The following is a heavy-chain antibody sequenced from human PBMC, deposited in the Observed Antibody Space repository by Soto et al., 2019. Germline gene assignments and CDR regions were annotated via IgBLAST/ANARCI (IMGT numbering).Heavy chain of an antibody. D-gene: IGHD3-22*01. Sequence: LRLSCSASGFIFSSYVMHWVRQAPGKGLEYVSGISYNGGSTYYADSVKGRFTVPRDNSKNTLYLQMSSLRAEDTAVYYCAKYYDSSGYYSRPSYFDYWGQGTLVTVSS. CDR3: AKYYDSSGYYSRPSYFDY. V-gene: IGHV3-64D*06. CDR1: GFIFSSYV. J-gene: IGHJ4*02. CDR2: ISYNGGST.